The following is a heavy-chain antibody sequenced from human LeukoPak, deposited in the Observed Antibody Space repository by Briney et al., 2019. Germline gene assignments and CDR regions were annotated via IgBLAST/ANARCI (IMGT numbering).Heavy chain of an antibody. V-gene: IGHV3-7*03. CDR1: GFTFGKYW. J-gene: IGHJ6*02. CDR3: ARNNGMDV. Sequence: GGSLRLSCVASGFTFGKYWMSWVRQVPGRGPEWVANVNRDGSETYYLDSVKGRFTISKDNAKNSLYLQMNSLRAEDTALYHCARNNGMDVWGQGTTVIVSS. CDR2: VNRDGSET.